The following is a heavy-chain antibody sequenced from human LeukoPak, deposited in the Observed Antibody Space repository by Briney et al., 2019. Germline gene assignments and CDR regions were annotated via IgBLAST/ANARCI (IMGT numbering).Heavy chain of an antibody. V-gene: IGHV4-38-2*02. CDR3: ARAPHCSSTSCYLGGYYFDY. Sequence: SETLSLTCTVSGYSISSGYYWGWIRQPPGKGLEWIGSIYHSGSTFYNPSLKSRVTISVDTSKNQFSLKLNSVTAADTAVYYCARAPHCSSTSCYLGGYYFDYWGQGTLVTVSS. CDR1: GYSISSGYY. D-gene: IGHD2-2*01. CDR2: IYHSGST. J-gene: IGHJ4*02.